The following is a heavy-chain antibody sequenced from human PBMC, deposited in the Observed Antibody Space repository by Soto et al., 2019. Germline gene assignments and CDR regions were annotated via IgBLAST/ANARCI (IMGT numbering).Heavy chain of an antibody. CDR2: ISAYNGNT. D-gene: IGHD3-16*02. CDR3: ARGPPRYYDYIWGSYRYGAFYI. CDR1: GYTFTSYG. J-gene: IGHJ3*02. V-gene: IGHV1-18*01. Sequence: ASVKVSCKASGYTFTSYGISWVRQAPGQGLEWMGWISAYNGNTNYAQKLQGRVTMTTDTSTSTAYMELRSLRSDDTAVYYCARGPPRYYDYIWGSYRYGAFYIWGQGTMVTVSS.